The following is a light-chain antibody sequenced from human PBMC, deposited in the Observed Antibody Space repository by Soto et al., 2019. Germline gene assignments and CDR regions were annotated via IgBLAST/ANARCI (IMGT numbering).Light chain of an antibody. CDR1: SSDVGGYNY. CDR2: EVS. CDR3: SSYTSSSTYV. J-gene: IGLJ1*01. Sequence: QSALTQPASVSGSPGQSIAISCTGTSSDVGGYNYVSWYQQHPGKAPKLMISEVSNRPSGVSNRFSGSKSGNTASLTISGLPSEDEADYYCSSYTSSSTYVFGTGTKVTVL. V-gene: IGLV2-14*01.